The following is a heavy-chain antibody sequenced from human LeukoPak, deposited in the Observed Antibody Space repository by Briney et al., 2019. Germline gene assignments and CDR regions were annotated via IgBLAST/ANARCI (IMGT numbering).Heavy chain of an antibody. CDR3: ARDSALWFGELS. CDR1: GFTFSSYA. CDR2: ISYDGSNK. V-gene: IGHV3-30-3*01. J-gene: IGHJ5*02. Sequence: GGSLRLSCAASGFTFSSYAMHRVRQAPGKGLEWVAVISYDGSNKYYADSVKGRFTISRDNSKNTLYLQMNSLRAEDTAVYYCARDSALWFGELSWGQGTLVTVSS. D-gene: IGHD3-10*01.